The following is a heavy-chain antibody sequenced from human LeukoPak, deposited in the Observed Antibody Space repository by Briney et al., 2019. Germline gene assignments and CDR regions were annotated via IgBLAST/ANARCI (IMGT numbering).Heavy chain of an antibody. Sequence: SGTLSLTCAVSGGSISGSNWWSWVRQPPGKGLEWIGEIYHSGSTNYNPSLKSRVTISVDKSKNQFSLKLSSVTAADTAVYYCARDFRANYGSGSYFSYWGQGTLVTVSS. CDR1: GGSISGSNW. J-gene: IGHJ4*02. D-gene: IGHD3-10*01. CDR2: IYHSGST. V-gene: IGHV4-4*02. CDR3: ARDFRANYGSGSYFSY.